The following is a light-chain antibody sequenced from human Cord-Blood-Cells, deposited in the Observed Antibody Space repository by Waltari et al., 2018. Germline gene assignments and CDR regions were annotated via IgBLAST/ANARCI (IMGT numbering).Light chain of an antibody. J-gene: IGLJ3*02. CDR3: SSYTSSSTWV. V-gene: IGLV2-14*01. CDR2: DVS. CDR1: SSDVGGSNY. Sequence: QSALTQPASVSGSPGQSITISCTGTSSDVGGSNYVPWYQQHPGKAPKLMIYDVSKRPSGVSNRFSGSNPGNTASLTISGLQAEDEADYYCSSYTSSSTWVFGGGTKLTVL.